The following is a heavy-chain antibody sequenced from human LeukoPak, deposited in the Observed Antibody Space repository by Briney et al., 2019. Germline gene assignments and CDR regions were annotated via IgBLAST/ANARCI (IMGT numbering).Heavy chain of an antibody. CDR2: IYNSGST. Sequence: SETLSLTCTVSGGSISSSTYYWGWIRQPPGKGLEWIGNIYNSGSTYYNPSLKSRVAISVGTSKNQFSLKLSSVTAADTAVYYCAAVHYYYGMDVWGQGTTVTVSS. CDR1: GGSISSSTYY. J-gene: IGHJ6*02. V-gene: IGHV4-39*01. CDR3: AAVHYYYGMDV.